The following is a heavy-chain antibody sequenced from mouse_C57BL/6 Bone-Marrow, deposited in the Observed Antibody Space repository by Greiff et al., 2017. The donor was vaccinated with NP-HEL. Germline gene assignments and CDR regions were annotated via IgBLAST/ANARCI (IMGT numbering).Heavy chain of an antibody. Sequence: QVQLQQPGTELVKPGASVKLSCKASGYTFTSYWMHWVKQRPGQGLEWIGNINPSNGGTNYNEKFKSKATLPVDKSSSTAYMQIHRLTSEASAVYYCVGGIYDGYYRYFDVWGTGTTVTVAS. D-gene: IGHD2-3*01. J-gene: IGHJ1*03. CDR3: VGGIYDGYYRYFDV. CDR2: INPSNGGT. CDR1: GYTFTSYW. V-gene: IGHV1-53*01.